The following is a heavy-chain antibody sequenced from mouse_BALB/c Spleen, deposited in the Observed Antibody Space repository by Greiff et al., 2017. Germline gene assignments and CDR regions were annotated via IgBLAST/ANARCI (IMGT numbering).Heavy chain of an antibody. J-gene: IGHJ4*01. CDR3: ARSTGKDAMDY. Sequence: QVQLQQPGAELVMPGASVKMSCKASGYTFTDYGMHWVRQRPGQGLEWIGAIDTADSYTSYNQKFKGKATLTVDESSSTAYMQLSSLTSEDSAVYYNARSTGKDAMDYWGQGTSVTVSS. V-gene: IGHV1-69*01. CDR2: IDTADSYT. CDR1: GYTFTDYG. D-gene: IGHD4-1*01.